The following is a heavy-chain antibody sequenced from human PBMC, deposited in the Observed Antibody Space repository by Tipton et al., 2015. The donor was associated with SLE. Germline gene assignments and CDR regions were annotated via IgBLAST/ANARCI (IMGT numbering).Heavy chain of an antibody. J-gene: IGHJ4*02. V-gene: IGHV4-59*01. CDR2: IYYSGST. D-gene: IGHD3-22*01. Sequence: TLSLTCTVSGGSISSYYWSWIRQPPGKGLEWIGYIYYSGSTNYNPSLKSRVTISVDTSKNQFSLKLSSVTAADTAVYYCARKSHDSSGYYDYWGQGTLVTVSS. CDR1: GGSISSYY. CDR3: ARKSHDSSGYYDY.